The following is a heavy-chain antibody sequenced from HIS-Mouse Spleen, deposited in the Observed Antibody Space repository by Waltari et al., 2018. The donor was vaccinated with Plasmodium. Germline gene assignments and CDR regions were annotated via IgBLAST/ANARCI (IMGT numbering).Heavy chain of an antibody. CDR3: ATPRVGGSYFDY. J-gene: IGHJ4*02. CDR1: GFPVSRNY. V-gene: IGHV3-66*01. CDR2: IYSGGST. Sequence: EVQLVESGGGLVQPGGSLSLSCAASGFPVSRNYMTWVRQAPGKGLEWVSVIYSGGSTYYADSVKGRFTISRDNSKNTLYLQMNSLRAEDTAVYYCATPRVGGSYFDYWGQGTLVTVSS. D-gene: IGHD1-26*01.